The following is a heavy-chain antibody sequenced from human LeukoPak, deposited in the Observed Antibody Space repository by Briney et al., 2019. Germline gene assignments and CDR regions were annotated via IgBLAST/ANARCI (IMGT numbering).Heavy chain of an antibody. Sequence: SETLSLTCTVSGGSISSYYWSWIRQPPGKGLEWIGYIYYSGSTNYNPSLKSRVTISVDASKNQFSLKLSSVTAADTAVYYCARQDVRGVVVTANWYFDLWGRGTLVTVSS. CDR1: GGSISSYY. V-gene: IGHV4-59*08. D-gene: IGHD2-21*02. J-gene: IGHJ2*01. CDR2: IYYSGST. CDR3: ARQDVRGVVVTANWYFDL.